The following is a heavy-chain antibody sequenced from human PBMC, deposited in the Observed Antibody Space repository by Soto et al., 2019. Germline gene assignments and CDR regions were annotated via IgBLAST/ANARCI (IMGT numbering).Heavy chain of an antibody. V-gene: IGHV1-3*01. CDR1: GYTFTSYA. Sequence: GASVKVSCKASGYTFTSYAMHWVRQAPGQRLEWMGWINPDNGNTKYSQKFQGRVTVTRDTSASTAYMELSSLRSEDAAVYYCARDSDIVIVSAAPIYYYYGMDVWGQGTTVTVSS. D-gene: IGHD2-2*01. CDR3: ARDSDIVIVSAAPIYYYYGMDV. J-gene: IGHJ6*02. CDR2: INPDNGNT.